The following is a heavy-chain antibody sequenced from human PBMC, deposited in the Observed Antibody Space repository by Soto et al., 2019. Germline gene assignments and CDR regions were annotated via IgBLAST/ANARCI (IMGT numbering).Heavy chain of an antibody. CDR3: ARERNDAFDI. CDR2: IYYSGST. V-gene: IGHV4-59*01. CDR1: GGSISSYY. J-gene: IGHJ3*02. Sequence: SETLSLTCTVSGGSISSYYWSWIRQPPGKGLEWIGYIYYSGSTNYNPSLKSRVTISVDTSKNQFSLKLSSVTAADTAVYYCARERNDAFDIWGQGTMVTVSS.